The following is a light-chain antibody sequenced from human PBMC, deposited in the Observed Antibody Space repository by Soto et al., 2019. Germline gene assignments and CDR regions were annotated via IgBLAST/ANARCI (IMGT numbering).Light chain of an antibody. V-gene: IGKV3-11*01. CDR1: QSVSTF. Sequence: EIVLTPSPATLSLSPGERALLSCRASQSVSTFLAWFQQQPGQPPRLLIYNASNRTTGIPARFSGSGSGTDFTLTISSLEPEDLAVYYCQQRGDWPPITFGQGTRLEI. J-gene: IGKJ5*01. CDR2: NAS. CDR3: QQRGDWPPIT.